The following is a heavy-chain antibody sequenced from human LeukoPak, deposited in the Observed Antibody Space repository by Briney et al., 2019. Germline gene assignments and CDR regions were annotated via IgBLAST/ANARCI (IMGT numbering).Heavy chain of an antibody. CDR1: GFTFSSYG. CDR3: ARDLRVVIGAFDY. V-gene: IGHV3-33*01. J-gene: IGHJ4*02. D-gene: IGHD2-21*01. Sequence: GGSLRLSCAASGFTFSSYGMHWVRQAPGKGLGWVAVIWYDGSKKYYADSVKGRFTISRDNSKNTLYLQMNSLRAEDTAVYYCARDLRVVIGAFDYWGQGTLVTVSS. CDR2: IWYDGSKK.